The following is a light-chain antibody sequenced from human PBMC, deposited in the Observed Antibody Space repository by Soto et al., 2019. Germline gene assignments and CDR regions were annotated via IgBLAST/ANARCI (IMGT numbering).Light chain of an antibody. J-gene: IGLJ2*01. V-gene: IGLV4-60*03. CDR2: LEGSGNY. CDR3: ETWDSNSLI. Sequence: QPVLTQSSSASASLGSSVKLTCTLSSGHSTYIISWHQHQPGKAPRYLMKLEGSGNYNKGSGVPDRFSGSSSGADRYLIISNLQSEDEADYYCETWDSNSLIFGGGTKLTVL. CDR1: SGHSTYI.